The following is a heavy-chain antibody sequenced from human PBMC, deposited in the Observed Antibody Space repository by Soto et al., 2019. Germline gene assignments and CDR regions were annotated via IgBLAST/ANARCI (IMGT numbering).Heavy chain of an antibody. D-gene: IGHD2-2*01. CDR2: ISHDGSDT. Sequence: PGGSLRLSCAASGFTFSTYAMHWVRQAPGKGLEWVAVISHDGSDTDYGDSVKGRFTISRDNSKSTLSLQMNSLRPEDTAVYYCAKDAGSTEYVFGSGGQGTLVTVS. J-gene: IGHJ4*02. CDR1: GFTFSTYA. V-gene: IGHV3-30*18. CDR3: AKDAGSTEYVFGS.